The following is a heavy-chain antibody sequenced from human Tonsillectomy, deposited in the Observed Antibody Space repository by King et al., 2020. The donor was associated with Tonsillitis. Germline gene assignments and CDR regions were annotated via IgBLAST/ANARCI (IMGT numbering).Heavy chain of an antibody. CDR3: AKVTMTTTPGY. D-gene: IGHD4-11*01. CDR2: ISVSVGSP. J-gene: IGHJ4*02. CDR1: GFTFSNYG. Sequence: VQLVESGGGLVQPGGSLRLSCAASGFTFSNYGMNWVRQAPGKGLEWVAGISVSVGSPPYADSVKGRFTISRDNSKNTLYLQMNSLRAEATAVYYCAKVTMTTTPGYWGQGTLVTVSS. V-gene: IGHV3-23*04.